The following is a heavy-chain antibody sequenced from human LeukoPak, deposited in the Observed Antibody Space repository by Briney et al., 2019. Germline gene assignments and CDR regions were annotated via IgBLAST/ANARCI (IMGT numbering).Heavy chain of an antibody. CDR1: GYTFTGYY. D-gene: IGHD6-19*01. J-gene: IGHJ4*02. CDR2: INPNSGGT. Sequence: GSSVKVSCKASGYTFTGYYMHWVRQPPGQGLEWMGWINPNSGGTNYAQKFQGRVTMTRDTSISTAYMELSRLRSDDTAVYYCASYYSSGYEFDYWGQGTLVTVSS. V-gene: IGHV1-2*02. CDR3: ASYYSSGYEFDY.